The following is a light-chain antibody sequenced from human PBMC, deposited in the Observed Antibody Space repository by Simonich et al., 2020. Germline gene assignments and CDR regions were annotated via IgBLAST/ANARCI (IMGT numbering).Light chain of an antibody. CDR3: QQYGSSPPYT. J-gene: IGKJ2*01. CDR2: GAS. V-gene: IGKV3-20*01. CDR1: PTVSTSN. Sequence: GQARPTVSTSNRTWDQQKPGQAPTLLIYGASSRATGIPDRFSGSGAGTDFTLTISRREPEDVAVYYCQQYGSSPPYTFGQGTKLEIK.